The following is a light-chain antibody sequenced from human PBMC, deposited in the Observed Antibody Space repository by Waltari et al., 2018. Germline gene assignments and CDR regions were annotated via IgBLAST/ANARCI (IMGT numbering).Light chain of an antibody. V-gene: IGLV4-69*01. J-gene: IGLJ3*02. Sequence: QLVVTQSPSASASLAASVKLTCTLSSGHSSNIIAWLQQQPEKGPRYVTKVNSDGSHSRGDEIPDRFSVSSSGAERYHTISSLQAEDEADYYWQTGGHGTWVFGGGTKLTVL. CDR1: SGHSSNI. CDR3: QTGGHGTWV. CDR2: VNSDGSH.